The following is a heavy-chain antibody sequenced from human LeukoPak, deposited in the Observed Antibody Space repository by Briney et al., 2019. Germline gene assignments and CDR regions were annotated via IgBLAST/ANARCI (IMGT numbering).Heavy chain of an antibody. Sequence: SETLSLTCNVSGGSINSYYWSWIRQPAGKGLEWIGRMYTSGSSNYNPSLKSRVTMSVDTSKNQFSLKLSSVTAADTAVYYCARGFGAVTTLDYWGQGTLVTVSS. CDR3: ARGFGAVTTLDY. D-gene: IGHD4-11*01. CDR2: MYTSGSS. CDR1: GGSINSYY. J-gene: IGHJ4*02. V-gene: IGHV4-4*07.